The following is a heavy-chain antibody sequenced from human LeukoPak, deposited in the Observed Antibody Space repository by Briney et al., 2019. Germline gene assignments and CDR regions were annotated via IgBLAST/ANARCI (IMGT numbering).Heavy chain of an antibody. J-gene: IGHJ4*02. V-gene: IGHV4-30-2*01. CDR1: GGSISSGGYY. CDR2: INHSGST. D-gene: IGHD1-7*01. Sequence: SQTLSLTCTVSGGSISSGGYYWSWIRQPPGKGLEWIGEINHSGSTNYNPSLKSRVTISVDTSKNQFSLKLSSVTAADTAVYYCASRYNWNYGVHWGQGTLVTVSS. CDR3: ASRYNWNYGVH.